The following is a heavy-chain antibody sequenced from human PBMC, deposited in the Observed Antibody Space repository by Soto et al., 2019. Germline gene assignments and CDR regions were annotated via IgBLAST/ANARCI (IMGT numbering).Heavy chain of an antibody. CDR1: GYSFTSYW. D-gene: IGHD6-19*01. V-gene: IGHV5-51*07. Sequence: EVQLVQSGAEVKKPGESLKISCKGSGYSFTSYWIGWVHQMPGKGLEWMGIIYPGDSDTRYSPSFQGQVTISADKSISNDYLQGCSLKASDTAMYYCARHGGGIAVAGTWGGFDIWGQGTMVTVSS. CDR3: ARHGGGIAVAGTWGGFDI. CDR2: IYPGDSDT. J-gene: IGHJ3*02.